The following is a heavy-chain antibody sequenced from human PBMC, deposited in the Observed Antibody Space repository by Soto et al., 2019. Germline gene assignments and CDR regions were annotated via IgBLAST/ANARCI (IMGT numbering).Heavy chain of an antibody. CDR3: AEGTIRGNSETTHRCDY. CDR1: GFIFSSYA. J-gene: IGHJ4*02. Sequence: EVQLLESGGDLVPPGGSLRLSCAASGFIFSSYAMNWVRQAPGKGLEWVSDISGSGAVTHYAGSVKGRFTISRDNSRNTLYLQVSSLRVDDTAVYYCAEGTIRGNSETTHRCDYWGQGILVTVSS. D-gene: IGHD1-1*01. V-gene: IGHV3-23*01. CDR2: ISGSGAVT.